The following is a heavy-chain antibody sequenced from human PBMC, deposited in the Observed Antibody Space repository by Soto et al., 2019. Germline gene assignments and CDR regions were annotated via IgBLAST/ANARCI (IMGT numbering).Heavy chain of an antibody. J-gene: IGHJ4*02. D-gene: IGHD7-27*01. Sequence: ASVKVSCKASGCTFSSYAMHWVRQAPVQMLEWMGWINAGYGNTKSSQKFQDRVTISRDTSERTAYMELNSLRSEDKAVYYCARDTGDGTFDFWGKGTMLTASS. V-gene: IGHV1-3*01. CDR3: ARDTGDGTFDF. CDR1: GCTFSSYA. CDR2: INAGYGNT.